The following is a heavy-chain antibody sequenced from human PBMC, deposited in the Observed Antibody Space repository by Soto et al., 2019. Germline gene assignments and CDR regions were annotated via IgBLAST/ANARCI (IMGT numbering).Heavy chain of an antibody. CDR3: AKLGWGGSYSESQASDI. J-gene: IGHJ3*02. CDR2: ISWDGADT. D-gene: IGHD1-26*01. V-gene: IGHV3-43*01. Sequence: PGGSLRLSCAASGFPFDDYSMNWVRQVPGKGLEWVSLISWDGADTYYADSVKGRFTVSRDNSKNSLYLQMNSLTTEDTALYSCAKLGWGGSYSESQASDIWGQGTMGTFS. CDR1: GFPFDDYS.